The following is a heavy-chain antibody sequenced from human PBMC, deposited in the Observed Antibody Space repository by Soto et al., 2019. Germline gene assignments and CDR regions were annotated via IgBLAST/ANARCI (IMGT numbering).Heavy chain of an antibody. CDR2: ISSSSSTI. V-gene: IGHV3-48*02. CDR1: GFTFSSYS. D-gene: IGHD3-10*01. J-gene: IGHJ4*02. CDR3: ARGTRKYYSIVGLDY. Sequence: EVQLVESGGGLEQPGGSLRLSCAASGFTFSSYSMNWVRQAPGKGLEWVSYISSSSSTIYYADSVKGRFTISRDNAKNSLYQQMNSLRDEDTAVYYCARGTRKYYSIVGLDYWGQGTLVTVSS.